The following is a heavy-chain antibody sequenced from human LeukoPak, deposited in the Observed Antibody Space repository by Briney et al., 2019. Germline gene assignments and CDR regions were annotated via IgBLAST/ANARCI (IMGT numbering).Heavy chain of an antibody. CDR2: INENGGEK. D-gene: IGHD1-7*01. CDR3: ARDPDPGTTDY. V-gene: IGHV3-7*01. J-gene: IGHJ4*02. CDR1: GFTFSNYW. Sequence: GGSLRLSCAVSGFTFSNYWMSWVRQAPGKGLEWVANINENGGEKYYVDPVEGRFTISRDNAKSSLYLQMNTLRAEDTAVYYCARDPDPGTTDYWGQGTLVTVSS.